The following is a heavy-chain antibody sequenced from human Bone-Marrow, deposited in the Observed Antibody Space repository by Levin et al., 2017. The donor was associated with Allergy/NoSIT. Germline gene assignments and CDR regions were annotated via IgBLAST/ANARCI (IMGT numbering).Heavy chain of an antibody. J-gene: IGHJ6*02. D-gene: IGHD2/OR15-2a*01. V-gene: IGHV2-5*02. Sequence: ESGPTLVKPTQTLTLTCTFSGFSLNSDTMGVGWIRQPPGKALEWLALIFWDDDKRYSPSLKDRLTITKDTSKNQVVLTMTNMDPVDTATYYCAHTFPAVPKTCMDVWGQGTTVTVSS. CDR2: IFWDDDK. CDR3: AHTFPAVPKTCMDV. CDR1: GFSLNSDTMG.